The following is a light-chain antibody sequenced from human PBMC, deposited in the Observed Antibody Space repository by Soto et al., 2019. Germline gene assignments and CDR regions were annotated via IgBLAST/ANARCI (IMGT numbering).Light chain of an antibody. CDR2: KGS. CDR1: QSISIW. Sequence: DIQMTQSPSTLSASVGDRVTITCRASQSISIWLAWYQQKPGQAPKVLIYKGSSLQGGVPAMFSCSGSGTEFTLTISSLQPDDFATYYCQQYKSYPYTFGQGSKLEIK. CDR3: QQYKSYPYT. V-gene: IGKV1-5*03. J-gene: IGKJ2*01.